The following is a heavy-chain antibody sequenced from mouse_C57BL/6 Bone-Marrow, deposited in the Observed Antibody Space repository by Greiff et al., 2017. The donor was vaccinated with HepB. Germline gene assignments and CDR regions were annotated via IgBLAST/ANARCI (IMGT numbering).Heavy chain of an antibody. V-gene: IGHV2-6-1*01. Sequence: VMLVESGPGLVAPSQSLSITCTVSGFSLTSYGVHWVRQPPGKGLEWLVVIWSDGSTTYNSALKSRLSISKDNSKSQVFLKMNSLQTDDTAMYYCARHYYGSSPHYYAMDYWGQGTSVTVSS. J-gene: IGHJ4*01. CDR3: ARHYYGSSPHYYAMDY. CDR1: GFSLTSYG. CDR2: IWSDGST. D-gene: IGHD1-1*01.